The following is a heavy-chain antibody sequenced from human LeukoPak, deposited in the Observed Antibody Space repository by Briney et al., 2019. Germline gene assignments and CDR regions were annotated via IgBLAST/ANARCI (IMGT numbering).Heavy chain of an antibody. Sequence: GGTLRLPCAASGFTFSSYGMSWVRQAPGKGLEWVSGISGNSGTTYYADSVKGRFTISRDNAKNSLFLQMNSLRAEDTAVYYCARGAEYDGSGSYYDGNWFDPWGQGTLVTVSS. CDR1: GFTFSSYG. D-gene: IGHD3-10*01. CDR2: ISGNSGTT. J-gene: IGHJ5*02. CDR3: ARGAEYDGSGSYYDGNWFDP. V-gene: IGHV3-48*04.